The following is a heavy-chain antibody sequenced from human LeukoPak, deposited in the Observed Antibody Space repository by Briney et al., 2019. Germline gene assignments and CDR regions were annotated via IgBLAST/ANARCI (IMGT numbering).Heavy chain of an antibody. D-gene: IGHD3-3*01. V-gene: IGHV6-1*01. CDR2: TYYRSKWYN. J-gene: IGHJ4*01. CDR1: GDSVSSNSAA. Sequence: RSQTLSLTCAISGDSVSSNSAAWNWIRQSPSRGLEWLGRTYYRSKWYNDYAVSVKSRITINPDTSKNQFSLQLNSVTPEDTAVYYCARDPGYDFWSGYDYWGPGTLVTVSS. CDR3: ARDPGYDFWSGYDY.